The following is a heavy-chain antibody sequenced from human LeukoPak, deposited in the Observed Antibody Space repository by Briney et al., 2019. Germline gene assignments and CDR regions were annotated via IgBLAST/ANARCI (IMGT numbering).Heavy chain of an antibody. Sequence: SQTLSLTCAISGDSVSSKSATWNGLRQSPSRGLEWLGKTYYRSRWYNDSALSVKSRITINPDTSKNQFSLHLNSVTPEDTAVYYCARDPRISSGWQFDYWGQGTLVTVSS. D-gene: IGHD6-19*01. V-gene: IGHV6-1*01. CDR3: ARDPRISSGWQFDY. CDR1: GDSVSSKSAT. J-gene: IGHJ4*02. CDR2: TYYRSRWYN.